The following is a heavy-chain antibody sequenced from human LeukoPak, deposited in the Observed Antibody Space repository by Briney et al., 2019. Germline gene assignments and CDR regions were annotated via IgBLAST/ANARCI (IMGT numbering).Heavy chain of an antibody. V-gene: IGHV3-21*01. J-gene: IGHJ4*02. CDR2: ISSSSSYI. D-gene: IGHD3-10*01. Sequence: GGSLRLSCAASGFTFSSYSKNWVRQAPGKGLEWVSSISSSSSYIYYADSVKGRFTISRDNAKNSLYLQMNSLRAEDTAVYYCVKGWFGELSYRFDYWGQGTLVTVSS. CDR3: VKGWFGELSYRFDY. CDR1: GFTFSSYS.